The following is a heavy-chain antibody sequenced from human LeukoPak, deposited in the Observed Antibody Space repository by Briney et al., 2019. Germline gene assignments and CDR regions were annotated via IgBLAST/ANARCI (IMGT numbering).Heavy chain of an antibody. D-gene: IGHD5-18*01. Sequence: PGGSLRLSCAASGFTFSSYSMNRVRQAPGKGLEWVSSISSSSSYIYYADSVKGRFTISRDNAKNSLYLQMNSLRAEDTAVYYCARDRGTAMAYDAFDIWGQGTMVTVSS. CDR3: ARDRGTAMAYDAFDI. CDR1: GFTFSSYS. J-gene: IGHJ3*02. V-gene: IGHV3-21*01. CDR2: ISSSSSYI.